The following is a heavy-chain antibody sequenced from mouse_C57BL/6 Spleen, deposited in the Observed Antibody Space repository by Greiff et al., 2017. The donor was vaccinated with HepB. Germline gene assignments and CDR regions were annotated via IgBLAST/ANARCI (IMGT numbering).Heavy chain of an antibody. Sequence: QVQLQQSGAELVRPGTSVKVSCKASGYAFTNYLIEWVKQRPGQGLEWIGVINPGSGGTNYNEKFKGKATLTADKSSSTAYMQLSSLTSEDSAVYFCVPSPYDYDRNYAMDYWGQGTSVTVSS. CDR1: GYAFTNYL. CDR2: INPGSGGT. CDR3: VPSPYDYDRNYAMDY. D-gene: IGHD2-4*01. V-gene: IGHV1-54*01. J-gene: IGHJ4*01.